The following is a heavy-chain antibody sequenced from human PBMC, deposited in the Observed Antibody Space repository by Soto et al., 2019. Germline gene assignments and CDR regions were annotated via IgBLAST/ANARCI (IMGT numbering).Heavy chain of an antibody. Sequence: EVQLVESGGGLVKPGGSLRLSCAASGFTFSSYSMNWVRQAPGKGLEWVSSISRRSTYIYYADSVKGRFTISRDNAKNSLYLQMNSLRAEDTAVYYCVRDSGYCSGGSCSLGYFDPWGQGTLVTVSS. V-gene: IGHV3-21*01. CDR1: GFTFSSYS. CDR2: ISRRSTYI. J-gene: IGHJ5*02. CDR3: VRDSGYCSGGSCSLGYFDP. D-gene: IGHD2-15*01.